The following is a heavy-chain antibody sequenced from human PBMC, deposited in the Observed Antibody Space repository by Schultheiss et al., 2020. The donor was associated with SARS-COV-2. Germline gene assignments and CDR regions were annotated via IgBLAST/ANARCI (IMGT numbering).Heavy chain of an antibody. CDR3: ARDQPPHY. CDR1: GFTFSSYE. J-gene: IGHJ4*02. Sequence: GESLKISCAASGFTFSSYEMNWVRQAPGKGLEWISYITGSGGIISYADSVKGRFTISRDNAKNSLYLQMNSLRAEDTAVYYCARDQPPHYWGQGTLVTVSS. V-gene: IGHV3-48*03. CDR2: ITGSGGII.